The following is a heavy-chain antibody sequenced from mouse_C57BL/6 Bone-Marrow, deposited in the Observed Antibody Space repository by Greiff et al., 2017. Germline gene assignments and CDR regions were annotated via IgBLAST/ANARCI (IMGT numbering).Heavy chain of an antibody. D-gene: IGHD2-2*01. Sequence: EVKLMESGAELVRPGASVKLSCTASGFNIKDDYMHWVKQRPEQGLEWIGWIDPENGDTEYASKFQGKATITADTSSNTAYLQLSSLTSEDTAVYYCTLVTTEAWFAYWGQGTLVTVSA. V-gene: IGHV14-4*01. CDR2: IDPENGDT. CDR3: TLVTTEAWFAY. CDR1: GFNIKDDY. J-gene: IGHJ3*01.